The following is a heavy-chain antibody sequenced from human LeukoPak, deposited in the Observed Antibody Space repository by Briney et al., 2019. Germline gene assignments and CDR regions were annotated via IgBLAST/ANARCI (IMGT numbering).Heavy chain of an antibody. CDR3: VSFPMVRGVIAY. CDR1: GGSISSSSYY. V-gene: IGHV4-39*01. D-gene: IGHD3-10*01. J-gene: IGHJ4*02. CDR2: IYYSGST. Sequence: PSETLSLTCTVSGGSISSSSYYWGWIRQPPGKGLEWIGSIYYSGSTYYNPSLKSRVTISVDTSKNQFSLKLSSVTAADTAVYYCVSFPMVRGVIAYWGQGTLVTVSS.